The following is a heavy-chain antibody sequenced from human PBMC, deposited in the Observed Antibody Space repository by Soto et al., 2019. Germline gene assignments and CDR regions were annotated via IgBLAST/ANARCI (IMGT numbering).Heavy chain of an antibody. CDR3: ARVRYCSSTSCYYFDY. D-gene: IGHD2-2*01. Sequence: QVQLQESGPGLVKPSQTLSLTCTVSGGCISSGGYYWRWIRQHPGKGLEWIGYIYYSGSTYYNPSLKSRVTISVDTSKNQFSLKLSSVTDADTAVYYCARVRYCSSTSCYYFDYWGQGTLVTVSS. V-gene: IGHV4-31*03. J-gene: IGHJ4*02. CDR2: IYYSGST. CDR1: GGCISSGGYY.